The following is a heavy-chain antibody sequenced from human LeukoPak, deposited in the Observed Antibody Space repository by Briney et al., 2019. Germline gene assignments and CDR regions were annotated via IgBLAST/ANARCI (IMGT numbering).Heavy chain of an antibody. CDR2: FYSGGSS. J-gene: IGHJ3*02. V-gene: IGHV3-53*01. D-gene: IGHD2-2*01. CDR1: GFTVRSIY. CDR3: ASSCSSTSCLSDAFDI. Sequence: GGSLRLSCAASGFTVRSIYMTWVRQAPGKGLEWVSSFYSGGSSYYADSVKGRFIISRDNAKNSLYLQMNSLRAEDTAVYYCASSCSSTSCLSDAFDIWGQGTMVTVSS.